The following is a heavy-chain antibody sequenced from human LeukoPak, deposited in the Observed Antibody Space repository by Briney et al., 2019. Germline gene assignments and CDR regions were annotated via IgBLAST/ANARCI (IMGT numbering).Heavy chain of an antibody. CDR3: ARAPHYYYDSSGSIFDY. J-gene: IGHJ4*02. CDR2: IYTCGST. CDR1: GGSISSGSYY. D-gene: IGHD3-22*01. V-gene: IGHV4-61*02. Sequence: SETLSLPCTVSGGSISSGSYYRRWVRQPGGEGVEWIGRIYTCGSTNYNPSLKSRVTISVDTSKNQFSLKLSSVTAADTAVYYCARAPHYYYDSSGSIFDYWGQGTLVTVSS.